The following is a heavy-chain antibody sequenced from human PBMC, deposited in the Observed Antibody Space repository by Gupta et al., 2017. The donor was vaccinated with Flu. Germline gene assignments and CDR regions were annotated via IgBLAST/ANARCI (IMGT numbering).Heavy chain of an antibody. CDR3: ARLGWVGTEVNWFDP. Sequence: QVQLRDSCPGMLKRWETLSLTCAVVAASTTSGSYWACIRRPPGKGLEWIGSIYHGGGTYYNPSLKRRVTISGDTSNNKFYLKLSSVTAADTAVYYCARLGWVGTEVNWFDPWGQGTLVTVSS. CDR2: IYHGGGT. J-gene: IGHJ5*02. D-gene: IGHD6-19*01. CDR1: AASTTSGSY. V-gene: IGHV4-38-2*01.